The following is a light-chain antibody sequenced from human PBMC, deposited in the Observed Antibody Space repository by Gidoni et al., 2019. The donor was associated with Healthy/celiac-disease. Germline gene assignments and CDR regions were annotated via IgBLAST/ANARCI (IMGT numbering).Light chain of an antibody. CDR1: SSDVGGYNY. J-gene: IGLJ2*01. CDR2: EVS. V-gene: IGLV2-14*01. Sequence: QSALTQPSPVSGSPGHSITISCTGTSSDVGGYNYVSWYQQHPGKAPKLMIYEVSNRPSGVSNRFSGSKSGNTASLTISGLQAEDEADYYCSSYTSSSVVFGGGTKLTVL. CDR3: SSYTSSSVV.